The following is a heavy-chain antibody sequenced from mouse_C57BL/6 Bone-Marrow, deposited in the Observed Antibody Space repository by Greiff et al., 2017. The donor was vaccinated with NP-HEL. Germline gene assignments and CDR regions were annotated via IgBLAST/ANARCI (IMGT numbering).Heavy chain of an antibody. CDR3: ARLVPFDC. D-gene: IGHD2-2*01. CDR1: EYEFPSHD. J-gene: IGHJ2*01. V-gene: IGHV5-2*01. CDR2: INSDGGST. Sequence: EVKLEQSGGGLVQPGESLKLSCESYEYEFPSHDMSWVRKTPEKRLELVAAINSDGGSTNYTDTMKRRVIISRDNTKKTLYLQMSSLRSEDTALYYCARLVPFDCWGQGTTLTVSS.